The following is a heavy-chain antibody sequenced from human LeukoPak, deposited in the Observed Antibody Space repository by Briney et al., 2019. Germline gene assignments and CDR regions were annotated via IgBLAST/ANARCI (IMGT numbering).Heavy chain of an antibody. D-gene: IGHD3-16*01. CDR3: ANGPMITFGGPTEHEFDY. Sequence: GGSLRLSCEAAGFSFRDYPMGWVRRASGKRLEWVSGISAGADVIFYADPVKGRFSISRDISKNTLYLQMDRLRTEDTAVYYCANGPMITFGGPTEHEFDYWGQGTLVTVSS. CDR1: GFSFRDYP. V-gene: IGHV3-23*01. J-gene: IGHJ4*02. CDR2: ISAGADVI.